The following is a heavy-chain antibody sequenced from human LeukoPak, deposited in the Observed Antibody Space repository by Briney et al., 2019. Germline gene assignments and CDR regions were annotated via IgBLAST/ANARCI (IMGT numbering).Heavy chain of an antibody. J-gene: IGHJ4*02. CDR3: ALNLWFGELTDFDY. CDR2: IIPIFGTA. D-gene: IGHD3-10*01. CDR1: GGTFSSYA. Sequence: SVKVSCKASGGTFSSYAISWVRQAPGQGLEWMGGIIPIFGTANYAQKFQGRVTITADESTSSAYMELSSLGSEDTAVYYCALNLWFGELTDFDYWAREPWSPSPQ. V-gene: IGHV1-69*13.